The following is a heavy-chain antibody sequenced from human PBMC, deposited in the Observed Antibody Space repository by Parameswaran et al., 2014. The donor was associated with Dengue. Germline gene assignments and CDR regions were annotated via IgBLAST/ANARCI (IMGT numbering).Heavy chain of an antibody. CDR3: AKDLGYSYGYVRSLGMDV. CDR2: ISYDGSNK. J-gene: IGHJ6*02. V-gene: IGHV3-30*18. D-gene: IGHD5-18*01. Sequence: WIRQPPGKGLEWVAVISYDGSNKYYADSVKGRFTISRDNSKNTLYLQMNSLRAEDTAVYYCAKDLGYSYGYVRSLGMDVWGQGTTVTVSS.